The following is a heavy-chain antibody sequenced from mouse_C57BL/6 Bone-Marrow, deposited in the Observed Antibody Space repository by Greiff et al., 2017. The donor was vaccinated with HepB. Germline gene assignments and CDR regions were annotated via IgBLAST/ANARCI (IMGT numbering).Heavy chain of an antibody. J-gene: IGHJ4*01. CDR3: AREGDYYAMDY. V-gene: IGHV5-4*01. Sequence: KLVESGGGLVKPGGSLKLSCAASGFTFSSYAMSWVRQTPEKRLEWVATISDGGSYTYYPDNVKGRFTISRDNAKNNLYLQMSHLKSEDTAMYYCAREGDYYAMDYWGQGTSVTVSS. CDR1: GFTFSSYA. CDR2: ISDGGSYT.